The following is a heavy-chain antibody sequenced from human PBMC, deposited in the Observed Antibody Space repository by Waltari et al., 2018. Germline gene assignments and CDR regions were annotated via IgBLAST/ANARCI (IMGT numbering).Heavy chain of an antibody. CDR2: VSPLFGVT. J-gene: IGHJ4*02. Sequence: QVQLVQSGAEMKKPGSSVKVSCRASGGALSNIPLSRVRTAPGHGLSWGGGRGIRLVGMGGVSPLFGVTNYAQKFQGRVTMTAEKSTSTACVELRGLRFEDTAVYYCARDLMTTSYHSSGGFDYWGQGTLVTVSA. CDR1: GGALSNIP. V-gene: IGHV1-69*14. CDR3: ARDLMTTSYHSSGGFDY. D-gene: IGHD3-22*01.